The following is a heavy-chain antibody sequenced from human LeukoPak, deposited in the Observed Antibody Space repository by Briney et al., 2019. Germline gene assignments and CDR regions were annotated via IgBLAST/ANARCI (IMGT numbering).Heavy chain of an antibody. D-gene: IGHD4-23*01. CDR1: GFTFTNDW. CDR2: ITSKNNGGTT. CDR3: TTWLMGQNSDYMDV. Sequence: GGSLRLPCAASGFTFTNDWMTWVRQAPGKGLEWVGYITSKNNGGTTDYAAHVTGSFTISKDDSKNTLYLQMNTLKTEDTAVYFCTTWLMGQNSDYMDVWGKGTTVTVP. J-gene: IGHJ6*03. V-gene: IGHV3-15*01.